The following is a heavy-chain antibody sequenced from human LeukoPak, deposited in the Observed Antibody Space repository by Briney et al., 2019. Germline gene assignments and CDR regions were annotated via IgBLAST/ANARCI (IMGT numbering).Heavy chain of an antibody. V-gene: IGHV1-69*05. CDR3: ARGGALSTNWFDP. CDR1: GGTFSSYA. Sequence: SVKVSCKASGGTFSSYAISWVRQAPGQGLEWMGGIIPIFGTANYAQKFQGRVTITTDESTSTAYMELSSLRSEDTAVYYCARGGALSTNWFDPWGQGTLVTVSS. J-gene: IGHJ5*02. CDR2: IIPIFGTA. D-gene: IGHD3-16*01.